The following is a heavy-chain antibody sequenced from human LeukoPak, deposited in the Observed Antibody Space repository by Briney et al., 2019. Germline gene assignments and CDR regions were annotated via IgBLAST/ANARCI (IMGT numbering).Heavy chain of an antibody. CDR2: ISSSSSYI. D-gene: IGHD2-21*02. CDR3: ARMWAYCGGDCYRCNWQGVDY. J-gene: IGHJ4*02. V-gene: IGHV3-21*01. CDR1: GFTFSSYS. Sequence: PGGSLRLSCAASGFTFSSYSMNWVRQAPGKGLEWVSSISSSSSYIYYADSVKGRFTISRDNAKNSLYLQMNSLRAEDTAVYYCARMWAYCGGDCYRCNWQGVDYWGQGTLVTVSS.